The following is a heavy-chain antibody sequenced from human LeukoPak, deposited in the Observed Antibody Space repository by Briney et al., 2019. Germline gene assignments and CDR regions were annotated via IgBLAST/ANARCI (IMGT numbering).Heavy chain of an antibody. CDR2: INPNSGGT. CDR3: ARERCCSSTSCPFDY. D-gene: IGHD2-2*01. V-gene: IGHV1-2*04. Sequence: ASVKVSCKASGYTFTGYYMHWVRQAPGQGLEWMGWINPNSGGTNYAQKFQGWVTMTRDTSISTAYMELSRLRSDDTAVYYCARERCCSSTSCPFDYWGQGTLVTVSS. CDR1: GYTFTGYY. J-gene: IGHJ4*02.